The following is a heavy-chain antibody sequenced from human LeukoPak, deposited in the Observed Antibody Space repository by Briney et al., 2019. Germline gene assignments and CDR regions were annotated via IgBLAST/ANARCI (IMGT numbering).Heavy chain of an antibody. V-gene: IGHV3-7*01. CDR3: ARGFPPEVWFGDLGVYY. Sequence: PGGSLRLSCAASGFTVSSNYMSWVRQAPGKGLEWVANIKQDGSEKYYVDSVKGRFTISRDNAKNSLYLQMNSLRAEDTAVYYCARGFPPEVWFGDLGVYYWDQGTLVTVSS. CDR2: IKQDGSEK. D-gene: IGHD3-10*01. J-gene: IGHJ4*02. CDR1: GFTVSSNY.